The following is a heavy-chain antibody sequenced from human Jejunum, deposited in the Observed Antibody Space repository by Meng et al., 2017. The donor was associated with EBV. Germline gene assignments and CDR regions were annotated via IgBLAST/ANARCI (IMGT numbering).Heavy chain of an antibody. J-gene: IGHJ4*02. D-gene: IGHD5-24*01. CDR3: ARDRGVEDY. CDR1: GGSISTDNW. CDR2: IHHSGST. Sequence: QVQLQGSGPGRVKPSRTLSLTCAVSGGSISTDNWWSWVRQPPGKGLEYIGEIHHSGSTKYNPSLKSRVTISVDKSNNHFSLKLSSVTAADTAVYYCARDRGVEDYWGQGTLVTVSS. V-gene: IGHV4-4*02.